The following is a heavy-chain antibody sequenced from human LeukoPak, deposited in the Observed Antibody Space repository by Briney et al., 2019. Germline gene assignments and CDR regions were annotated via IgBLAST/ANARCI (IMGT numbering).Heavy chain of an antibody. CDR1: GGSFSGYY. Sequence: SETLSLTCAVYGGSFSGYYWSWIRQPPGKGLEWIGEINHSGSTNYNPSLKSRVTISVDTSKNQFSLKLSSVTAADTAVYYCAREESRPDYDILTGDFDYWGQGTLVTVSS. CDR2: INHSGST. CDR3: AREESRPDYDILTGDFDY. D-gene: IGHD3-9*01. V-gene: IGHV4-34*01. J-gene: IGHJ4*02.